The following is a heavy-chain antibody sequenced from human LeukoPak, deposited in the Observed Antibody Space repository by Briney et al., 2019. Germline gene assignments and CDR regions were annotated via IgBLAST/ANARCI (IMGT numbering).Heavy chain of an antibody. CDR2: INHSGST. V-gene: IGHV4-34*01. CDR3: ARGRAVAGTRYYYYGMDV. CDR1: GGSFSSYY. Sequence: PLETLSLTCAVYGGSFSSYYWSWIRQPPGKGLEWIGEINHSGSTNYNPSLKSRVTISVDTSKNQFSLKLSSVTAADTAVYYCARGRAVAGTRYYYYGMDVRGKGTTVTVSS. D-gene: IGHD6-19*01. J-gene: IGHJ6*04.